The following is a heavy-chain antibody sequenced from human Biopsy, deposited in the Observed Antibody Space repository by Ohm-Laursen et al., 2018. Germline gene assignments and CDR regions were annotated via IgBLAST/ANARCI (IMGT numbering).Heavy chain of an antibody. CDR1: GDSLTIVPEN. J-gene: IGHJ4*02. CDR2: MYSGGNT. Sequence: ETLSLPCTVSGDSLTIVPENWSWIPQSAGRVVGYIGFMYSGGNTNYNPSLKNRVTMSVDTSKNQFYLKLYSVTAADTAVYYCARGRRTSGWPYFDNWGQGALVIVSP. CDR3: ARGRRTSGWPYFDN. V-gene: IGHV4-61*01. D-gene: IGHD6-19*01.